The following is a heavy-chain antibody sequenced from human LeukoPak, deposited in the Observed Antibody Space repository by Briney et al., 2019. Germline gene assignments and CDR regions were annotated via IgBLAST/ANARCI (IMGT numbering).Heavy chain of an antibody. Sequence: ASVKVSCKVSGYTLTELSMHWVRQAPGKGLEWMGGFDPEDGETIYAQKFQGRVTMTEETSTDTAYMELSSLRSEDTAVYYCATGHYGSGSYANWFDPWGQGTLVTVSS. CDR2: FDPEDGET. V-gene: IGHV1-24*01. J-gene: IGHJ5*02. CDR3: ATGHYGSGSYANWFDP. CDR1: GYTLTELS. D-gene: IGHD3-10*01.